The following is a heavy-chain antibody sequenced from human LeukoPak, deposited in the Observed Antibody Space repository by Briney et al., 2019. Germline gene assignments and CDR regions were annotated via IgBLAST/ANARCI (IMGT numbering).Heavy chain of an antibody. CDR2: INAGNGNT. V-gene: IGHV1-3*01. D-gene: IGHD3-16*01. CDR1: GYTFTSYA. Sequence: ASVKVSCKASGYTFTSYAMHWVRQAPGQRLEWMGWINAGNGNTKCSQKFQGRVTITRDTSASTAYMELSSLRSEDTAVYYCARGLGGRRVYYYYGMDVWGKGTTVTVSS. J-gene: IGHJ6*04. CDR3: ARGLGGRRVYYYYGMDV.